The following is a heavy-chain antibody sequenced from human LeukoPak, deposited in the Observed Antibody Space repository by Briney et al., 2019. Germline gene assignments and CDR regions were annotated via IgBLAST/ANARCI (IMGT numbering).Heavy chain of an antibody. CDR2: FDPEDGET. V-gene: IGHV1-24*01. CDR3: ARSVTAVGGFDI. J-gene: IGHJ3*02. Sequence: GASVKVSCKVSGYTLTELSMHWVRQAPGKGLEWMGGFDPEDGETIYAQKFQGRVTMTEDTSTDTAYMELSSLRAEDTAVYYCARSVTAVGGFDIWGQGTMVTVSS. D-gene: IGHD2-21*02. CDR1: GYTLTELS.